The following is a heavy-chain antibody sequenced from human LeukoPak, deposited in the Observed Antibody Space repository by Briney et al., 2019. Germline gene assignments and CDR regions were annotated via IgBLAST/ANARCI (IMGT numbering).Heavy chain of an antibody. CDR2: IYSGGTT. D-gene: IGHD4-17*01. CDR1: GFTFSSYA. Sequence: GGSLRLSCIASGFTFSSYAMSWVRQPPGKGLEWVSIIYSGGTTYYADSVQGRFTISRDNSKNTVYLQMNSLRVEDTAVYYCARDPRTTGKSNYGMDVWGQGTTVTVSS. CDR3: ARDPRTTGKSNYGMDV. V-gene: IGHV3-53*01. J-gene: IGHJ6*02.